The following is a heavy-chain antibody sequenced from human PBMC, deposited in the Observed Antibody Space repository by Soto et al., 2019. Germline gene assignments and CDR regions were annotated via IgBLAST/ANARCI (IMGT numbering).Heavy chain of an antibody. CDR3: ARRPLLKVPYGMDV. CDR1: GGSFSGYY. CDR2: INHSGST. J-gene: IGHJ6*02. Sequence: SETLSLTCAVYGGSFSGYYWSWIRQPPGKGLEWIGEINHSGSTNYNPSLKSRVTISVDTSKNQFSLKLSSVTAADTAVYYCARRPLLKVPYGMDVWGQGTTVTVSS. V-gene: IGHV4-34*01. D-gene: IGHD1-26*01.